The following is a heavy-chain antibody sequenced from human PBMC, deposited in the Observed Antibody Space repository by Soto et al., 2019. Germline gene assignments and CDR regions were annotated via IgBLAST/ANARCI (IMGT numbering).Heavy chain of an antibody. CDR1: GFTFSSYA. D-gene: IGHD1-1*01. CDR3: ARDASFPPWYVGGLERPSKYGMDV. CDR2: ISYDGSNK. V-gene: IGHV3-30-3*01. J-gene: IGHJ6*01. Sequence: QVQLVESGGGVVQPGRSLRLSCAASGFTFSSYAMHWVRQAPGKGLEWVAVISYDGSNKYYADSVKGRFTISRDNSKNTLYLQMNSLRAEDTAVYYCARDASFPPWYVGGLERPSKYGMDVW.